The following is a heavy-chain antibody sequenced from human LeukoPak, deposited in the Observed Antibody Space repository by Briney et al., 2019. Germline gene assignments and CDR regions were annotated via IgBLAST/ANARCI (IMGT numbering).Heavy chain of an antibody. CDR1: GDSISIDY. V-gene: IGHV4-59*01. D-gene: IGHD5-24*01. CDR3: ARGDGYNEGYFDY. J-gene: IGHJ4*02. CDR2: IYYSGST. Sequence: PSETLSLTCTVSGDSISIDYWSWIRQPPGKGLEWIGYIYYSGSTNYNPSLKSRVTISGDTSKNQFSLKLSSVTAADTAVYYCARGDGYNEGYFDYWGQGTLVTVSS.